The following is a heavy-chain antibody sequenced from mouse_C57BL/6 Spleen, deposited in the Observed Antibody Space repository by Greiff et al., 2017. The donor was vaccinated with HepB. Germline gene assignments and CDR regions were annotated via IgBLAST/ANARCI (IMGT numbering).Heavy chain of an antibody. V-gene: IGHV1-69*01. CDR1: GYTFTSYW. D-gene: IGHD3-2*02. CDR2: IDPTDSYT. J-gene: IGHJ2*01. Sequence: VQLQQPGAEFVMPGASVKLSCKASGYTFTSYWMHWVKQRPGQGLEWIGGIDPTDSYTNYNQKFKGKSTLTVDKSHSTDYMQLSSLTSEDSAIYYCARVGDSSGACYFDYWGQGTTLTVSS. CDR3: ARVGDSSGACYFDY.